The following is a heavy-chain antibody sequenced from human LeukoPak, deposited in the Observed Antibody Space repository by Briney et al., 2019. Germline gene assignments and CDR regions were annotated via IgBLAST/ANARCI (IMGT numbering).Heavy chain of an antibody. CDR3: ARVRNGGGSHDAFDI. J-gene: IGHJ3*02. CDR2: INHSGST. Sequence: SETLSLTCAVYGGSFSGYYWSWIRQPPGKGLEWIGEINHSGSTNYNPSLKSRVTISVDTSKNQFSLKLSSVTAADTAVYYCARVRNGGGSHDAFDIWGQGTMVTVSS. D-gene: IGHD2-8*01. V-gene: IGHV4-34*01. CDR1: GGSFSGYY.